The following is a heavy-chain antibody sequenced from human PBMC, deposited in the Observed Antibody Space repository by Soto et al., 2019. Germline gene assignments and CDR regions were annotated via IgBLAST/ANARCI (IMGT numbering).Heavy chain of an antibody. J-gene: IGHJ6*02. CDR1: GYRFTSYG. CDR2: ISAYDDNT. D-gene: IGHD3-22*01. Sequence: ASVKVSCKASGYRFTSYGISWVRQAPGQGLEWLGWISAYDDNTKYAQTLQGRVSMSTDTSTNTAYMELRSLRSDDTAMYYCTRGGYYDSSGSRNYHYYGMNVWG. V-gene: IGHV1-18*01. CDR3: TRGGYYDSSGSRNYHYYGMNV.